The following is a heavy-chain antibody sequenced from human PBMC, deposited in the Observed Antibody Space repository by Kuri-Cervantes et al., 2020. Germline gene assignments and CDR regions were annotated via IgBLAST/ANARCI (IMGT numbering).Heavy chain of an antibody. CDR1: GFTFSGYW. D-gene: IGHD4-23*01. V-gene: IGHV3-74*01. Sequence: GGSLRLSCAASGFTFSGYWMHWFRQAPGEGLVWVSRIHSDGTSTNYADSVKGRFTISIDNAKNMLHLQMDSLRVEDTAVYYCARVWDYSGNPWYFDYWGRGTLVTVSS. CDR2: IHSDGTST. CDR3: ARVWDYSGNPWYFDY. J-gene: IGHJ4*02.